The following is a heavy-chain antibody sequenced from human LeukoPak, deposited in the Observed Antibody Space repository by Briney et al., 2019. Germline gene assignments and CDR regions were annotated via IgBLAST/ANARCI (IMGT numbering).Heavy chain of an antibody. D-gene: IGHD3-10*01. CDR2: ISGNSDYI. J-gene: IGHJ4*02. CDR3: AKGRGIQLWFGDY. Sequence: PGGSLRLSCAASAFTFSSYAMSWVRQAPGKGLEWVAMISGNSDYIFYADSVTGRFTISRDNSKNTLYLQMNTLRAENTAVYYCAKGRGIQLWFGDYWGQGALVTVSS. CDR1: AFTFSSYA. V-gene: IGHV3-23*01.